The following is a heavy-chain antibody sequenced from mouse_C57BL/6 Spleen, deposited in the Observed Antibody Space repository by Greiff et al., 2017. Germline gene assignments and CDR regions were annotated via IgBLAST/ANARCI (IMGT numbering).Heavy chain of an antibody. CDR3: ARSPTYVYWYFDV. CDR1: GYAFSSYW. Sequence: QVQLQQSGAELVKPGASVKISCKASGYAFSSYWMNWVKQRPGKGLEWIGQLYPGDGDTKYNVKFKGKATLTADKSSSTAYMQLNSLTSEDSAVYFCARSPTYVYWYFDVWDTGTTVTVSS. CDR2: LYPGDGDT. D-gene: IGHD5-5*01. V-gene: IGHV1-80*01. J-gene: IGHJ1*03.